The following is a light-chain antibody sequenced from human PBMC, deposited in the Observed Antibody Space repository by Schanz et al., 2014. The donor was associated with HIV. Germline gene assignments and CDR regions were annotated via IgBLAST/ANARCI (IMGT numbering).Light chain of an antibody. J-gene: IGLJ3*02. V-gene: IGLV2-11*01. CDR2: DVS. CDR1: SSDVGGYNY. Sequence: QFALTQPRSVSGSPGQSVTISCTGTSSDVGGYNYVSWYQQHPGKAPKLIIYDVSNRPSGVSDRFSGSKSGNAASLTISGLQPEDEAHYYCSSYTSTNTVVFGGGTKVTVL. CDR3: SSYTSTNTVV.